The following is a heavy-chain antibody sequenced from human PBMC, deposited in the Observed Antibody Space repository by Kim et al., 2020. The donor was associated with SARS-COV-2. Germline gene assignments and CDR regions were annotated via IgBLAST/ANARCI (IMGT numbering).Heavy chain of an antibody. CDR2: INHSGST. Sequence: SETLSLTCAVYGGSFSGYYWSWIRQPPGKGLEWIGEINHSGSTNYNPSLKSRVTISVDTSKNQFSLKLSSVTAADTAVYYCARCVRTPSYSSSWSPFYYYYGMDVWGQGTTVTVSS. J-gene: IGHJ6*02. CDR1: GGSFSGYY. V-gene: IGHV4-34*01. CDR3: ARCVRTPSYSSSWSPFYYYYGMDV. D-gene: IGHD6-13*01.